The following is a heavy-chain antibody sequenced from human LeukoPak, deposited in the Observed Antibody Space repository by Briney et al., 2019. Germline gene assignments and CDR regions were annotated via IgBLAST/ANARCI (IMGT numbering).Heavy chain of an antibody. Sequence: GRFPISRDNAKNSLYLQMNSLRTEDTAVYYCAREKEYSSSSFDYWGQGTLVTVSS. CDR3: AREKEYSSSSFDY. D-gene: IGHD6-6*01. V-gene: IGHV3-11*06. J-gene: IGHJ4*02.